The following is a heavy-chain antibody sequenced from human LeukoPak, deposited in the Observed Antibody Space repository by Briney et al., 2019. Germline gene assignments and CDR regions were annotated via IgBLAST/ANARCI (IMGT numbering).Heavy chain of an antibody. CDR1: GYTFTSYG. CDR3: ASNPSTALDY. D-gene: IGHD4-17*01. V-gene: IGHV1-18*01. Sequence: GASVKVSCKASGYTFTSYGLSWVRQAPGQGLEWMGWISAYNGNTNYAQKLQGSGTMTTDTSTSTAYMELRSLRSDDTAVYSCASNPSTALDYWGQGTLVTVSS. CDR2: ISAYNGNT. J-gene: IGHJ4*02.